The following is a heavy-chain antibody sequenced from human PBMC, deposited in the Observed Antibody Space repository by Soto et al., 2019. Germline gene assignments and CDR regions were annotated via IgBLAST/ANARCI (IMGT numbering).Heavy chain of an antibody. CDR2: ISYDGSNK. CDR3: ARGPHGNTDSWLDP. J-gene: IGHJ5*02. Sequence: GGSLRLSCAASGFTFSSYGMHWVRQAPGKGLEWVAVISYDGSNKYYADSVKGRFTISRDNSKNTLYLQMSSLRAEDTAVYYCARGPHGNTDSWLDPWGQGTLVTVSS. V-gene: IGHV3-30*03. CDR1: GFTFSSYG. D-gene: IGHD1-7*01.